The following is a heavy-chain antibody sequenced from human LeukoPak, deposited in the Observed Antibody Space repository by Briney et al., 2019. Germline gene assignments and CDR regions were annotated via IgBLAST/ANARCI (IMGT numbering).Heavy chain of an antibody. J-gene: IGHJ4*02. CDR3: ARDKKSGESSEIDY. D-gene: IGHD3-10*01. CDR2: INGDGSTT. V-gene: IGHV3-74*03. Sequence: PGGSLRLSCAASGFTFSNYWVHWVRQAPGKGLVWVSRINGDGSTTKYADSVKGRFTVSRDNAKNTLNLQMNSLRAEDTAVYYCARDKKSGESSEIDYWGQGTLVTVSS. CDR1: GFTFSNYW.